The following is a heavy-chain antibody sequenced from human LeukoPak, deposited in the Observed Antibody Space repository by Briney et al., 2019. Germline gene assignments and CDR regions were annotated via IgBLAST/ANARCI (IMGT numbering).Heavy chain of an antibody. Sequence: SETLSLTCTVSGGSISSYYWGWIRQPPGKGLEWIGSIYHSGSTYYNPSLKSRVTISVDTSKNQFSLKLSSVTAADTAVYYCARDRSSGYDYWGQGTLVTVSS. CDR2: IYHSGST. D-gene: IGHD6-19*01. V-gene: IGHV4-38-2*02. CDR1: GGSISSYY. CDR3: ARDRSSGYDY. J-gene: IGHJ4*02.